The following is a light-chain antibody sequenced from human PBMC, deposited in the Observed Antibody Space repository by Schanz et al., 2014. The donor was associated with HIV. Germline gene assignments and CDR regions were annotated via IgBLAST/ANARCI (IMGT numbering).Light chain of an antibody. CDR2: GAS. CDR1: QSVKSNF. CDR3: QQYGTSPPVT. Sequence: EIVLTQSPGTLSLSPGERGTLSCRASQSVKSNFIGWYQRKPGQAPRLLIFGASNRATGIPDRFSGGVSGTDFTLTISRVEPEDFAVYYCQQYGTSPPVTFGRGTKVEIK. J-gene: IGKJ1*01. V-gene: IGKV3-20*01.